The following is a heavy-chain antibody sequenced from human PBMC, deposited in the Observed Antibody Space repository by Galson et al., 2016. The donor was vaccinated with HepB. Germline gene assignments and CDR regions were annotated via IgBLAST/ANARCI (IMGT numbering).Heavy chain of an antibody. CDR2: IYYSGGT. D-gene: IGHD5-18*01. CDR1: GGSIISSDYY. J-gene: IGHJ5*02. V-gene: IGHV4-39*01. CDR3: ARHARYSYGYRWFDA. Sequence: ETLSLTCTVSGGSIISSDYYWGWVRQPPGKGLEWIGSIYYSGGTYNNPSLRSRVTLSVGTSREQFSLRLTSVTAADRGLYYCARHARYSYGYRWFDAWGQGTLVIVSS.